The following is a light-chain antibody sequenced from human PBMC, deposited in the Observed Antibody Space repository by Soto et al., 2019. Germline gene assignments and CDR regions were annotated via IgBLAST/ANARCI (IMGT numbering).Light chain of an antibody. CDR2: DAS. CDR3: QQYNNWWT. Sequence: DIVMAQSPATLSVSPGERATLSCRASQSVSSDLAWYQQKPGQAPRLLIYDASTRASGIPARFSGSGSGTEFTLTISSLQSEDFGVYYCQQYNNWWTFGQGTKVDIK. J-gene: IGKJ1*01. V-gene: IGKV3-15*01. CDR1: QSVSSD.